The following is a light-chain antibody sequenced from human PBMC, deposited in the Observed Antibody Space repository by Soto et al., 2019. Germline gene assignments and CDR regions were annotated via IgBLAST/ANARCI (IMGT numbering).Light chain of an antibody. CDR2: KDS. CDR1: ALPKKY. V-gene: IGLV3-16*01. CDR3: LSADSSGTYG. J-gene: IGLJ1*01. Sequence: SYELTQPPSVSVSLGQMARITCSGEALPKKYAYWYQQKPGQFPVLVIYKDSERPSGIPERFSGSSSGTIVTLTISGVQAEDEADYYCLSADSSGTYGFGTGTKLTVL.